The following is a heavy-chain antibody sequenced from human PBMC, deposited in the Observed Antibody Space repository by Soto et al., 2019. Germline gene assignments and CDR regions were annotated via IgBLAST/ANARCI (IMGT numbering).Heavy chain of an antibody. D-gene: IGHD5-18*01. V-gene: IGHV4-39*01. J-gene: IGHJ4*02. CDR2: IYYSGST. CDR3: AKHRDSSMGDFDY. Sequence: PSETLSLTCTVSGDSISDISYYWGWVRQPPGKGLEWIGSIYYSGSTYYNPSLKSRVTISVDTSKNQFSLKLSSVTAADTALYYCAKHRDSSMGDFDYWGQGTLVTVSS. CDR1: GDSISDISYY.